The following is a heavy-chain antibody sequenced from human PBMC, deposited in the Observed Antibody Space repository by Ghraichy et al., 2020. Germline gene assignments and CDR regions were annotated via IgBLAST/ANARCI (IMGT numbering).Heavy chain of an antibody. CDR3: ARDGAVGYSDHYYYYGMDV. J-gene: IGHJ6*02. CDR1: GFTFSSYW. Sequence: GGSLRLSCAASGFTFSSYWMSWVRQAPGKGLEWVANIKQDGSEKYYVDSVKGRFTMSRDNDKNSLYLQMNSLRAEDTAVYYCARDGAVGYSDHYYYYGMDVWGQGTTVTVSS. D-gene: IGHD6-13*01. V-gene: IGHV3-7*01. CDR2: IKQDGSEK.